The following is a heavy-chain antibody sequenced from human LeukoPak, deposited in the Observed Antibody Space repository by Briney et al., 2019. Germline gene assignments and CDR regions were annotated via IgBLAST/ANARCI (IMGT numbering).Heavy chain of an antibody. CDR3: AKDKQWLVRAYGY. D-gene: IGHD6-19*01. J-gene: IGHJ4*02. CDR1: GFTFSSYA. V-gene: IGHV3-23*01. CDR2: ISGSGGST. Sequence: GGSLRLSCAASGFTFSSYAMSWVRQAPGKGLEWVSAISGSGGSTYYADSVKGRFTISRDNSKNTLYQQMNSLRAEDTAVYYCAKDKQWLVRAYGYWGQGTLVTVSS.